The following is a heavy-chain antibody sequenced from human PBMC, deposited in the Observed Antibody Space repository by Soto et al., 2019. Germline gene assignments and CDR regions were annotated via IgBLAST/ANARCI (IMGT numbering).Heavy chain of an antibody. Sequence: QLQLQESGPGLVKPSETLSLTCTVSGGSISSSSYYWGWIRQPPGKGLEWIGSIYYSGSTYYNPSLKSRVTISVDTSKNQFSLKLSSVTAADTAVYYCAGSSYCSGGSCYPLFDPWGQGTLVTVSS. D-gene: IGHD2-15*01. CDR3: AGSSYCSGGSCYPLFDP. CDR2: IYYSGST. J-gene: IGHJ5*02. CDR1: GGSISSSSYY. V-gene: IGHV4-39*01.